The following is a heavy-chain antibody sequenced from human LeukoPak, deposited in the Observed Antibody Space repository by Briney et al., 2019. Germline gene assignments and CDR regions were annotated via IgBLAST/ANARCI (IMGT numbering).Heavy chain of an antibody. D-gene: IGHD4-17*01. V-gene: IGHV4-39*01. CDR3: ARHAAPNDYGDIEAFDI. CDR1: GGSISSSSYY. J-gene: IGHJ3*02. CDR2: IYYSGST. Sequence: RASETLSLTCTVSGGSISSSSYYWGWIRQPPGKGLEWIGSIYYSGSTYYNPSLKSRVTISVDTSKNQFSLKLISVTAADTAMYYCARHAAPNDYGDIEAFDIWGQGTMVTLSS.